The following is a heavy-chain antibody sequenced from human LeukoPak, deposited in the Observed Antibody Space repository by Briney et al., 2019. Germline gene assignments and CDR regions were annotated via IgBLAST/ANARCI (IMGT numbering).Heavy chain of an antibody. Sequence: SVKVSCKASGGTFSSYAISWVRRAPGQGLEWMGRIIPIFGIANYAQKFQGRVTITADKSTSTAYMELSSLRSEDTAVYYCAREGSMGLTGTYHFDYWGQGTLVTVSS. CDR1: GGTFSSYA. CDR3: AREGSMGLTGTYHFDY. J-gene: IGHJ4*02. D-gene: IGHD1-7*01. CDR2: IIPIFGIA. V-gene: IGHV1-69*04.